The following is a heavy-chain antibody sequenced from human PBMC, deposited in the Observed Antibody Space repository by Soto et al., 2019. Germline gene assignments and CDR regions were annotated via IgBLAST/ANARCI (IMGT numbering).Heavy chain of an antibody. V-gene: IGHV3-9*01. CDR2: ISWNGGSI. J-gene: IGHJ6*02. CDR1: GFSFDDYA. CDR3: AKDHYGSAIYGMDV. D-gene: IGHD3-10*01. Sequence: EVQLVESGGGLVQPGRSLRLSCAASGFSFDDYAMHWVRQAPGKGLEWVSGISWNGGSIGYADSVKGRFTISRDNAKGSLYLQMNSLRAEDTALYYCAKDHYGSAIYGMDVWGQGTTVTVSS.